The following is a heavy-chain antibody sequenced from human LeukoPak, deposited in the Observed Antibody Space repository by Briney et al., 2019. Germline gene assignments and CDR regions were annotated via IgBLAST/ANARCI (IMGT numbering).Heavy chain of an antibody. J-gene: IGHJ4*02. CDR3: ARDHYYDSSGYYGGY. V-gene: IGHV1-69*04. D-gene: IGHD3-22*01. Sequence: ASVKVSCKASGGTFSSYAISWVRQAPGQGLEWMGRIIPIFGIANYAQKFQGRVTITADKSTSTAYMELSSLRSEDTAVYYCARDHYYDSSGYYGGYWGQGTLVTDSS. CDR1: GGTFSSYA. CDR2: IIPIFGIA.